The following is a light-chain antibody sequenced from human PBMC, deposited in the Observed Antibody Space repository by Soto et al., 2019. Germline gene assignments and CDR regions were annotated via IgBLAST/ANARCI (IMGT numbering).Light chain of an antibody. Sequence: QSVLTQPRSVSGPPGQSVSISCSGPSSDVGPYNSVSWYQQHPGKAPKLMIYDVSKRPSGVPDRFSGSKSGNTASLTISGLQAEDEADYYCCSYAGGYTHAVFGGGTKLTVL. V-gene: IGLV2-11*01. CDR1: SSDVGPYNS. J-gene: IGLJ2*01. CDR3: CSYAGGYTHAV. CDR2: DVS.